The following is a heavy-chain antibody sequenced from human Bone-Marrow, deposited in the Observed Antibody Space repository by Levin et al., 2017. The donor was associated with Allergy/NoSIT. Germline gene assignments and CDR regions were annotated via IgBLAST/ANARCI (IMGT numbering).Heavy chain of an antibody. CDR2: IYYSGST. Sequence: SETLSLTCTVSGGSVSSGSYYWSWIRQPPGKGLEWIGYIYYSGSTNYNPSLKSRVTISVDTSKNQFSLKLSSVTAADTAVYYCARDSTARGSDYWGQGTLVTVSS. CDR3: ARDSTARGSDY. D-gene: IGHD3-10*01. CDR1: GGSVSSGSYY. V-gene: IGHV4-61*01. J-gene: IGHJ4*02.